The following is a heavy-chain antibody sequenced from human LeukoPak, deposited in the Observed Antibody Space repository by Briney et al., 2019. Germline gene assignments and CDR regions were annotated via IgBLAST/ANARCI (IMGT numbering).Heavy chain of an antibody. V-gene: IGHV4-59*01. D-gene: IGHD3-9*01. CDR1: GGSISNYY. J-gene: IGHJ5*02. Sequence: SETLSLTCTVSGGSISNYYWNWIRQPPGKGLEWIGYIFYSGRTNYNPSLKSRVTLSVDTSKNWFSLRLTSVTAADTAVYYCARDYDVLTAYPPTQLFDPWGQGTLVTVSS. CDR3: ARDYDVLTAYPPTQLFDP. CDR2: IFYSGRT.